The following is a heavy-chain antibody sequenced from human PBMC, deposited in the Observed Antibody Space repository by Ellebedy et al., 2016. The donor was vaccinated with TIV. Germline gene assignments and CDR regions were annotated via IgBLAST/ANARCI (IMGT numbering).Heavy chain of an antibody. D-gene: IGHD3-22*01. CDR3: AHSPAVSGKFSYDHYGKHV. V-gene: IGHV2-5*02. CDR2: IYWDDDK. J-gene: IGHJ6*02. Sequence: SGPTLVKPTETLTVTCTFSGFSLSENGAGVGWIRQPPGKAPEWLAVIYWDDDKRYSPSLKNRLTITKDTSKNQVVLTMTNMGPVETATYFCAHSPAVSGKFSYDHYGKHVWGQGTTVAVSS. CDR1: GFSLSENGAG.